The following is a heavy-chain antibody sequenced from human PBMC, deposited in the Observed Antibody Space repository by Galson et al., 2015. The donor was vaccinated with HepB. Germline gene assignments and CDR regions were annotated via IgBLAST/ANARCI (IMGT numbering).Heavy chain of an antibody. D-gene: IGHD6-13*01. Sequence: SLRLSCAASGFTFSSYAMSWVRQAPGKGLEWVSAISGSGGNTYYADSVKGRFTISRDNSKNTLYLQMNSLRAEDTAVYYCAKDYSSRGEYFQHWGQGTLVTVSS. J-gene: IGHJ1*01. CDR1: GFTFSSYA. V-gene: IGHV3-23*01. CDR3: AKDYSSRGEYFQH. CDR2: ISGSGGNT.